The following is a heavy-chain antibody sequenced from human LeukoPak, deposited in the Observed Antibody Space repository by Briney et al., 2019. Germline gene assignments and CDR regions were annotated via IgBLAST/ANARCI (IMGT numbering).Heavy chain of an antibody. CDR1: GGSISNDDYY. Sequence: PSQTLSLTCTVSGGSISNDDYYWSWIRQPPGKGLEWTGYIYYSGGTDYNPSLKSRVTISVDTSKNQFSLKMNSVTAADTAVYHCARGVATSDYFDCWGQGTLVTVSS. CDR3: ARGVATSDYFDC. J-gene: IGHJ4*02. CDR2: IYYSGGT. D-gene: IGHD5-12*01. V-gene: IGHV4-30-4*01.